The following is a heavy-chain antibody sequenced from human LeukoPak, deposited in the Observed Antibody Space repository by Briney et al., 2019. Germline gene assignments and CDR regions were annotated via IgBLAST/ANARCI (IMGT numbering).Heavy chain of an antibody. D-gene: IGHD5-18*01. CDR2: INPSGGST. V-gene: IGHV1-46*01. CDR3: ASHTPLGYYYYMDV. J-gene: IGHJ6*03. CDR1: GYTFTSYY. Sequence: ASVKVSCKASGYTFTSYYMHWVRQAPGQGLEWMGIINPSGGSTSYAQKFQGRVTMTRDMSTSTVYMELSSLRSEDAAVYYCASHTPLGYYYYMDVWGKGTTVTVSS.